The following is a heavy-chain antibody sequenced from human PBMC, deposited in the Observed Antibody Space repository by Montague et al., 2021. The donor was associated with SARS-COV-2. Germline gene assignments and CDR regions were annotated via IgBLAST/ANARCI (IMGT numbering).Heavy chain of an antibody. D-gene: IGHD3-10*01. CDR2: AQNTGTT. V-gene: IGHV4-59*01. CDR3: AGRGGNFYGSGSCGLYYYGMDV. J-gene: IGHJ6*02. Sequence: SETLSLTCTVSNTSISSYYWSWIRQPPGKGLEWIGYAQNTGTTNYNPSLKSRVTISVDISKKQISLTLKSMNAADTAVYYCAGRGGNFYGSGSCGLYYYGMDVWGQGTTVTVSS. CDR1: NTSISSYY.